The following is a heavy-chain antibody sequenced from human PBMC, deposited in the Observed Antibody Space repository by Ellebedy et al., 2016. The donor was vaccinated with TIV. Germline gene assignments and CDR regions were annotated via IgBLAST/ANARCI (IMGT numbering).Heavy chain of an antibody. Sequence: GGSLRLXXAASGFTFSSYAMSWVRQAPGKGLEWVSAISGSGGSTYYADSVKGRFTISRDNSKNTLYLQMNSLRAEDTAVYYCATGLRGSSARNNWFDPWGQGTLVTVSS. CDR1: GFTFSSYA. V-gene: IGHV3-23*01. CDR3: ATGLRGSSARNNWFDP. D-gene: IGHD3-10*01. CDR2: ISGSGGST. J-gene: IGHJ5*02.